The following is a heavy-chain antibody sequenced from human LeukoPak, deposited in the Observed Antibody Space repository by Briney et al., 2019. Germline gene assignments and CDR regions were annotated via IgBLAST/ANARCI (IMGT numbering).Heavy chain of an antibody. V-gene: IGHV3-11*04. D-gene: IGHD1-1*01. CDR2: ISGNGGVI. CDR3: ARDPRTVRI. CDR1: GFTFSDNY. J-gene: IGHJ4*02. Sequence: GGSLRLSCAASGFTFSDNYMTWVRQAPGKGLERLSYISGNGGVIQYADSVKGRFTISRDNAKNLLYLQMDSLRVEDTAIYYCARDPRTVRIWGQGTLVNVSS.